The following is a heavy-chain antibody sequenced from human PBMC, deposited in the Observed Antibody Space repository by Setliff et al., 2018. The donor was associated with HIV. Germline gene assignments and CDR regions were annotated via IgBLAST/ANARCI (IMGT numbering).Heavy chain of an antibody. J-gene: IGHJ4*02. Sequence: SETLSLTCTVSGGPVTSSSYFWGWVRQPPGKGLEWIGSIYHSGTVYYSPSLKSRVTISVDTSKKKFSLKLTSMTATDTAVYYCASEKKAWSVSDSFYEYWGQGVPVTVSS. CDR1: GGPVTSSSYF. CDR3: ASEKKAWSVSDSFYEY. CDR2: IYHSGTV. D-gene: IGHD3-3*01. V-gene: IGHV4-39*07.